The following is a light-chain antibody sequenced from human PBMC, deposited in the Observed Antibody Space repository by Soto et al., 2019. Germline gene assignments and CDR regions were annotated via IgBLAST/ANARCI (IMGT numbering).Light chain of an antibody. J-gene: IGKJ1*01. Sequence: DIQMTQSPSSLSASVGDRVTITCRASQGISNHLAWYQQQPGKVPKLLIYVASTLQSGVPSRLSGSGSGTDFTLTISSLQPEDVATYYCQKYNSAPWTFGQGTKVEIK. CDR3: QKYNSAPWT. CDR1: QGISNH. V-gene: IGKV1-27*01. CDR2: VAS.